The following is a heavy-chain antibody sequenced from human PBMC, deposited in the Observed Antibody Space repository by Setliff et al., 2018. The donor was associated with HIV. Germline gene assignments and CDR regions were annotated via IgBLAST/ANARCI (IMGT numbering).Heavy chain of an antibody. Sequence: SETLSLTCTVSGVSLSSESYYWGWVRQPPGKGLEWVGSIYYNGKIFYNPSLRSRVTIFVASSKNELSLRLKSVTAADTAVYYCARRGESTGSWFSSWYSYDMDVWGQGTTVTVSS. CDR2: IYYNGKI. CDR3: ARRGESTGSWFSSWYSYDMDV. V-gene: IGHV4-39*01. J-gene: IGHJ6*02. D-gene: IGHD2-15*01. CDR1: GVSLSSESYY.